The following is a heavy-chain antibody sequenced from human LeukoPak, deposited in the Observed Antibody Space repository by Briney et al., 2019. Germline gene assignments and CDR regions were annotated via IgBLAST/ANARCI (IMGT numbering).Heavy chain of an antibody. J-gene: IGHJ5*02. CDR2: IHDTRGT. V-gene: IGHV4-59*01. CDR3: AGGIGYATSPADH. CDR1: GGSMKNYY. D-gene: IGHD6-13*01. Sequence: SETLSLTCTVSGGSMKNYYWSWIRQPPGKGLEWIGYIHDTRGTNYNPYPKSRVTMSLDTSKNHFSLSLNSVTAADTAVYFCAGGIGYATSPADHLGQGTLVIVSS.